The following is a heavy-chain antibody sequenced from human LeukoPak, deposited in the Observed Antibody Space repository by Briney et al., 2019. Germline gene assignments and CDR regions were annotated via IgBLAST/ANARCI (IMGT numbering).Heavy chain of an antibody. CDR1: GGSINSDTYY. D-gene: IGHD3-10*01. CDR2: IHYTGST. Sequence: PSETLSLTCTISGGSINSDTYYWAWIRQPPGKGLEWIGSIHYTGSTYQNPSLKSRVTVSVYTSKNQFSLRLRSVTAAGTAVYFCAGQSLLIPTNCFDLWGQGPLVPVSS. V-gene: IGHV4-39*01. J-gene: IGHJ5*02. CDR3: AGQSLLIPTNCFDL.